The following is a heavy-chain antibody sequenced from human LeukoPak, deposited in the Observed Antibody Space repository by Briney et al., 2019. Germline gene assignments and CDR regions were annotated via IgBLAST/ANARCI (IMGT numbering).Heavy chain of an antibody. D-gene: IGHD1-14*01. CDR3: ARVPRSRVFDY. CDR2: INHSGST. CDR1: GGSISSSSYY. J-gene: IGHJ4*02. V-gene: IGHV4-39*07. Sequence: SETLSLTCTVSGGSISSSSYYWSWIRQPPGKGLEWIGEINHSGSTNYNPSLKSRVTISVDTSKNQFSLKLSSVTAADTAVYYCARVPRSRVFDYWGQGTLVTVSS.